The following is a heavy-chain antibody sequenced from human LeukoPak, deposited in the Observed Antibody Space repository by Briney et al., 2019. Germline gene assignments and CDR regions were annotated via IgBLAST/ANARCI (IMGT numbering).Heavy chain of an antibody. J-gene: IGHJ4*02. CDR3: ARRDSSGYFSDS. V-gene: IGHV3-64*01. CDR1: GFTFTSYV. CDR2: ISSNGGST. D-gene: IGHD6-19*01. Sequence: GGSLRLSCAASGFTFTSYVMYWVRQAPGRGLEYVSVISSNGGSTYYANSVKGRFTISRDNSKNILYLQMGSLRPGDMAVYYCARRDSSGYFSDSWGQGTLVTVSS.